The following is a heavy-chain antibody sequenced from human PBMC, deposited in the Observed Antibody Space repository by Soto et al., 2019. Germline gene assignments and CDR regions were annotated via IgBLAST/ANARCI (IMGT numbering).Heavy chain of an antibody. V-gene: IGHV4-39*01. CDR3: ARRQSSSWYGL. CDR2: IYYSGNT. D-gene: IGHD6-13*01. J-gene: IGHJ4*02. CDR1: GGSISSSSYY. Sequence: QLQLQESGPGLVKPSETLSLTCTVSGGSISSSSYYWGWIRQPPGKGLEWIGSIYYSGNTYYNPSLKSRVTLSVDTSKNQFSLKLSSVTAADTAVYYCARRQSSSWYGLWGQGTLVTVSS.